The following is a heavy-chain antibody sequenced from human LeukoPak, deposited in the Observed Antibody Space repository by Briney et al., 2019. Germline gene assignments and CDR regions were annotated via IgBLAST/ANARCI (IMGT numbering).Heavy chain of an antibody. J-gene: IGHJ5*02. D-gene: IGHD3-10*01. V-gene: IGHV4-59*01. CDR2: IYYSGST. Sequence: PSETLSLTCAVYGGSFSGYYWSWIRQPPGKGLEWIGYIYYSGSTNYNPSLKSRVTISVDTSKNQFSLKLSSVTAADTAVYYCARGGGYYGSGTYGGWFDPWGQGTLVTVSS. CDR1: GGSFSGYY. CDR3: ARGGGYYGSGTYGGWFDP.